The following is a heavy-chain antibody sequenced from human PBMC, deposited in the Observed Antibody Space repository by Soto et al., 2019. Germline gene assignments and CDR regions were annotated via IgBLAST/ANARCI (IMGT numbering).Heavy chain of an antibody. CDR3: ARDRQQLVLYYFDY. D-gene: IGHD6-13*01. J-gene: IGHJ4*02. V-gene: IGHV3-33*01. CDR2: IWYDGSNK. Sequence: GGSLRLSCAASGFTFSSYGMHWVRQAPGKGLEWVAVIWYDGSNKYYADSVKGRFTISRDNSKNTLYLQMNSVRAEDTAVYYCARDRQQLVLYYFDYWGQGTLVTVSS. CDR1: GFTFSSYG.